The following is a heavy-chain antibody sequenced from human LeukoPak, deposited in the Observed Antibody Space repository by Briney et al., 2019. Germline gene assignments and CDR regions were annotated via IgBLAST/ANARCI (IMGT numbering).Heavy chain of an antibody. CDR3: AMTQRDRDY. CDR1: GGSISSSSYY. CDR2: IYYSGST. D-gene: IGHD5-24*01. V-gene: IGHV4-39*01. J-gene: IGHJ4*02. Sequence: RSSETLSLTCTVSGGSISSSSYYWGWIRQPPGKGLEWIGSIYYSGSTYYNPSLKSRVTISVDTSKNQFSLKLSSVTAADTAVYYCAMTQRDRDYWGQGTLVTVSS.